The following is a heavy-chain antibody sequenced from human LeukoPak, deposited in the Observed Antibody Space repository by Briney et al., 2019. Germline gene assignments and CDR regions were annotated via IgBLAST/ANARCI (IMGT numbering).Heavy chain of an antibody. Sequence: GGSLRLSCAASGFTFSSYAMSWVRQAPGKGLEWVSAISGRGGSTYYADSVKGRFTISRDNAKDSLYLQMNSLRAEDTAVYYCARVMSDYVWGNYPYDFALDSWGQGTLVTVSS. CDR1: GFTFSSYA. J-gene: IGHJ4*02. CDR2: ISGRGGST. V-gene: IGHV3-23*01. CDR3: ARVMSDYVWGNYPYDFALDS. D-gene: IGHD3-16*01.